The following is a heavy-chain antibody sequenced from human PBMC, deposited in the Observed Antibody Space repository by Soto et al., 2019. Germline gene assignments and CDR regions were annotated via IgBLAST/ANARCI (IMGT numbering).Heavy chain of an antibody. D-gene: IGHD1-1*01. CDR2: ITDTGGDT. Sequence: EVQLLESGGDLVQPGGSLRLSCVASGITFGSRAMSWVRQAPGEGLEWVSTITDTGGDTKYADSVRGRFTMSRDSSRTIVYLQIHSLRPDDTAVYFCASWHLQEHAYDIWGQGTTVTVSS. V-gene: IGHV3-23*01. CDR3: ASWHLQEHAYDI. J-gene: IGHJ3*02. CDR1: GITFGSRA.